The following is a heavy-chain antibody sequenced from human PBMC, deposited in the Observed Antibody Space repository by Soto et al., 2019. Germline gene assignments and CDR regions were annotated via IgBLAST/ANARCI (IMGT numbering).Heavy chain of an antibody. Sequence: QVQLVQSGAEVKKPGASVKVSCKASGYTFTSYAMHWVRQAPGQRLEWMGWINAGNGNTKYSQKFQGRVTITRDTSASTAYMELSSLRSEDTAVYYCGSLGHSPSYFYYDGMDVWGQGTTVTFSS. V-gene: IGHV1-3*01. CDR2: INAGNGNT. J-gene: IGHJ6*02. D-gene: IGHD5-18*01. CDR1: GYTFTSYA. CDR3: GSLGHSPSYFYYDGMDV.